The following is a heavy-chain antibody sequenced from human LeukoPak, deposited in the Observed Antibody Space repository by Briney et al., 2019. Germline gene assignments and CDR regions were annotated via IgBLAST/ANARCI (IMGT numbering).Heavy chain of an antibody. CDR3: ATASTVTTERGSVVRAFDI. V-gene: IGHV1-8*01. CDR2: MNPNSGNT. J-gene: IGHJ3*02. CDR1: GYTFTSYD. Sequence: ASVKVSCKASGYTFTSYDINWVRQATGLGLEWMGWMNPNSGNTGYAQKFQGRVTMTRNTSISTAYMELSSLRSEDTAVYYCATASTVTTERGSVVRAFDIWGQGTMVTVSS. D-gene: IGHD4-17*01.